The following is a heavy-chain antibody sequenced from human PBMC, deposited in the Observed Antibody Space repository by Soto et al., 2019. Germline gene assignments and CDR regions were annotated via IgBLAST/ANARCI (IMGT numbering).Heavy chain of an antibody. J-gene: IGHJ3*02. V-gene: IGHV5-51*01. CDR1: GYSFTRCW. D-gene: IGHD2-8*01. CDR2: IYPGDSDT. CDR3: ARRGSERVYATFYLDEAELYAFYI. Sequence: PGESLKITWRGSGYSFTRCWIGWVRQMPGKGLEWMGIIYPGDSDTRYSPSFQGQVTISADKSISTAYLQWSSLKASDTAMYYCARRGSERVYATFYLDEAELYAFYI.